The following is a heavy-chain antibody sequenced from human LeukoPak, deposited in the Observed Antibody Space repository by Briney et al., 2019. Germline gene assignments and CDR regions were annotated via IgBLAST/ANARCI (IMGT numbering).Heavy chain of an antibody. Sequence: SETLSLXCTVSGYSISSGYYWGWIRQPPGQGLEWIGSIYHSGSTYYNPSLKSRVTISVDTSKNQFSLKLSSVTAADTAVYYCARGDPSDFWSGSLYYFDYWGQGTLVTVSS. V-gene: IGHV4-38-2*02. D-gene: IGHD3-3*01. CDR1: GYSISSGYY. CDR3: ARGDPSDFWSGSLYYFDY. J-gene: IGHJ4*02. CDR2: IYHSGST.